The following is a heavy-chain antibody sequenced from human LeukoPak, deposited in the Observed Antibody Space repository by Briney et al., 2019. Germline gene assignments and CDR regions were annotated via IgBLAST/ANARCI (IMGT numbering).Heavy chain of an antibody. CDR2: IKEDGSEK. CDR3: ARWQPGFDP. D-gene: IGHD6-13*01. J-gene: IGHJ5*02. V-gene: IGHV3-7*01. CDR1: GFTFSSYW. Sequence: GGSLRLSCAASGFTFSSYWMTWVRQAPGKGLEWVANIKEDGSEKYYVDSVKGRFTISRDNAKNSLYLQMNSLRVEDTAMYYCARWQPGFDPWGQGTLVTVSS.